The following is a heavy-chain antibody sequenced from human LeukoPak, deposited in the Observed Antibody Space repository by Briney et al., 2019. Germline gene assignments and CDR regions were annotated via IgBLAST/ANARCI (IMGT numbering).Heavy chain of an antibody. D-gene: IGHD1-14*01. CDR2: ISSSGSTI. J-gene: IGHJ4*02. V-gene: IGHV3-48*03. CDR1: GFTFSSYE. CDR3: ARANLPRALDY. Sequence: PGGPLRLSCAASGFTFSSYEMNWVRQAPGKGLEWVSYISSSGSTIYYADSVKGRFTISRDNAKNSLYLQMNSLRAEDTAVYYCARANLPRALDYWGQGTLVTVSS.